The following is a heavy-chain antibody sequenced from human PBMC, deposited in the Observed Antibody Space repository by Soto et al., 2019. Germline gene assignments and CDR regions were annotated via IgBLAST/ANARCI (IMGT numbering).Heavy chain of an antibody. D-gene: IGHD3-3*01. CDR3: AKDPPYDFWSGSSPYYYGMDV. V-gene: IGHV3-23*01. CDR2: ISGSGGST. CDR1: GFTFSSYA. Sequence: GGSLRLSCAASGFTFSSYAMSWVRQAPGKGLEWVSAISGSGGSTYYADSVKGRFTISRDNSKNTLYLQMNSLRAEDTAVYYCAKDPPYDFWSGSSPYYYGMDVWGQGTTVTVSS. J-gene: IGHJ6*02.